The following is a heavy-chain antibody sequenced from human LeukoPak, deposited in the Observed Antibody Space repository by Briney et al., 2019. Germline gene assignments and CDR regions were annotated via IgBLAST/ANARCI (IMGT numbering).Heavy chain of an antibody. CDR1: GFTFSSYA. D-gene: IGHD1-1*01. J-gene: IGHJ4*02. V-gene: IGHV3-23*01. CDR3: AKDLVEYNWNVHPCDY. CDR2: ISGSGGST. Sequence: GGSLRLSCAASGFTFSSYAMSWVRQAPGKGLEWVSAISGSGGSTYYADSVKGRFTISRDNSKNTLYLQMNSLRAEDTAVYYCAKDLVEYNWNVHPCDYWGQGTLATVSS.